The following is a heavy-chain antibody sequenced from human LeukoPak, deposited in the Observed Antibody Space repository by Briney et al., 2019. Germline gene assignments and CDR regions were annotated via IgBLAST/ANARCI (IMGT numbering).Heavy chain of an antibody. D-gene: IGHD3-3*01. V-gene: IGHV1-2*06. CDR1: GYTFTVYY. CDR3: ARGYYDFWSGYDPSGVTHFDY. CDR2: VNPNSGGT. Sequence: VASVNVSCTASGYTFTVYYMHWVRQAPGQGLEWMGRVNPNSGGTNYAQKFQGRVTMTRDTSISTAYMELSRLRSDDTAVYYCARGYYDFWSGYDPSGVTHFDYWGQGTLVTVSS. J-gene: IGHJ4*02.